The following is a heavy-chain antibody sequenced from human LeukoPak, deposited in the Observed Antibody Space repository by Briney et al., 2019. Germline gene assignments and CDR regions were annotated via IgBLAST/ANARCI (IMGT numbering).Heavy chain of an antibody. V-gene: IGHV4-39*01. Sequence: SETLSLTCTVSGVSISSSYYWGWIRQPPGKGLEWIGSISYSGSTYYNPSLKSRVTISVDTSKNQFSLKLSSVPAADTAVYYCARLLGDDYWGQGTLVTVSS. CDR3: ARLLGDDY. CDR1: GVSISSSYY. D-gene: IGHD3-16*01. J-gene: IGHJ4*02. CDR2: ISYSGST.